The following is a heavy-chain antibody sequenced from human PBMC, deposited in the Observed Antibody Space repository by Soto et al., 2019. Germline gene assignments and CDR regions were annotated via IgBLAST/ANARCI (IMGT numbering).Heavy chain of an antibody. CDR2: MYYSGTT. CDR1: GGSISSSDFY. CDR3: AVVDSPGNWLDP. V-gene: IGHV4-39*01. Sequence: SETLSLTCTVSGGSISSSDFYWGWLRQTPGKGLEFIGSMYYSGTTYYNPSLKSRVTISVDTSKNQFTLKLISVTAADTAVYYCAVVDSPGNWLDPWGEGALVTVSS. D-gene: IGHD2-15*01. J-gene: IGHJ5*02.